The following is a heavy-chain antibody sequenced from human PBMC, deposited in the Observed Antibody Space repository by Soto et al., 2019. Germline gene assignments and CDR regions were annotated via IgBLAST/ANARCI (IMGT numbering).Heavy chain of an antibody. Sequence: GASVKGYFEASGYTFTSYYMHWVRQAPVQGLEWMGIINPSGGSTNYAQKLQGRVTLTTDTSTSTAYMELRSLRSDDTAVYYCARVSSSIVVVPDYGMDVWGQGTTVTVSS. CDR2: INPSGGST. V-gene: IGHV1-46*01. CDR3: ARVSSSIVVVPDYGMDV. CDR1: GYTFTSYY. D-gene: IGHD2-15*01. J-gene: IGHJ6*02.